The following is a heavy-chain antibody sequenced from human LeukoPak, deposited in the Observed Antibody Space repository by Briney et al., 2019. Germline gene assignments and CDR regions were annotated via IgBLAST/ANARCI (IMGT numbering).Heavy chain of an antibody. V-gene: IGHV1-46*01. D-gene: IGHD3-10*01. CDR1: GYTFTTYY. J-gene: IGHJ4*02. CDR3: ARDKMRLLDYGSGSYDY. CDR2: INPSGGST. Sequence: ASVKVSCKASGYTFTTYYMHRVRQAPGQGLEWMGIINPSGGSTSYAQKFQGRVTMTRDTSTSTVYMELSSLRSEDTAVYYCARDKMRLLDYGSGSYDYWGQGTLVTVSS.